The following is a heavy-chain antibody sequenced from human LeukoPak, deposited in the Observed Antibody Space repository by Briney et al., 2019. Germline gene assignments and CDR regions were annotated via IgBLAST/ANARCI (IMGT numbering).Heavy chain of an antibody. CDR3: TTNDLGYYYYYYYMDV. Sequence: PGGSLRLSCAASGFTFSSYGMHWVRQAPGKGLEWVGRIKSKTDGGTTDYAAPVKGRFTISRDDSKNTLYLQMNSLKTEDTAVYYCTTNDLGYYYYYYYMDVWGKGTTVTVSS. D-gene: IGHD3-3*01. CDR1: GFTFSSYG. CDR2: IKSKTDGGTT. V-gene: IGHV3-15*01. J-gene: IGHJ6*03.